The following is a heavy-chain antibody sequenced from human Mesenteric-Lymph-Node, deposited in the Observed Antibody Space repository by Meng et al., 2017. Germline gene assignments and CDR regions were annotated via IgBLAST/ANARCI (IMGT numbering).Heavy chain of an antibody. Sequence: QVQLQEWGPGLVKPSQPLSLTCTVSGGSISSGDYYWSWIRQPPGKGLELIGHIYYSGGTSYNPSLKSRVTISVDTSNNQFSLKLSSVTAADTAVYYCARVGWRQWSFDLWGRGTLVTVSS. CDR3: ARVGWRQWSFDL. CDR1: GGSISSGDYY. V-gene: IGHV4-30-4*01. CDR2: IYYSGGT. D-gene: IGHD5-18*01. J-gene: IGHJ2*01.